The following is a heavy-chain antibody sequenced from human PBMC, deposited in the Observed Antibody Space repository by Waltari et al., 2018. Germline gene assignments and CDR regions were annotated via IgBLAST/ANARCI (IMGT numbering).Heavy chain of an antibody. V-gene: IGHV1-69-2*01. Sequence: EVQLVQSGAEVKKPGATVKISCKASGYTFTDYYMHWVQQAPGKGLEWMGRVDPEDVETIYAEKFQGRVTRPADTSTDTAYMELRSLRSEDTAVYYCAAYCRSGWYRGSDYWGQGTLVTVSS. J-gene: IGHJ4*02. CDR3: AAYCRSGWYRGSDY. CDR1: GYTFTDYY. D-gene: IGHD6-19*01. CDR2: VDPEDVET.